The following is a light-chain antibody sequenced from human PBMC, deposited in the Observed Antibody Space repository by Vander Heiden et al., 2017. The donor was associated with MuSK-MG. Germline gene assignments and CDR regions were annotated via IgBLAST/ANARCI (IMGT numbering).Light chain of an antibody. CDR3: HEDDTTGLS. V-gene: IGKV4-1*01. J-gene: IGKJ4*01. CDR1: QSVLYSSNNKNY. CDR2: WAS. Sequence: DIVMTQSPDSLAVSLGERATINCKSSQSVLYSSNNKNYLAWYQQKPGQPPKLLIYWASTRESGVPDRFSGSGSGTDFTITISSLQAEDVAVYYCHEDDTTGLSFGGGTKVEIK.